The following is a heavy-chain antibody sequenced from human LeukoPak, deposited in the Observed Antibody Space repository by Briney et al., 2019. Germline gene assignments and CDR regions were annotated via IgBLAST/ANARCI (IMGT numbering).Heavy chain of an antibody. CDR3: ARNFDY. J-gene: IGHJ4*02. CDR2: ISAYNGNT. V-gene: IGHV1-18*01. CDR1: GYTLTSYG. Sequence: ASVKVSCKASGYTLTSYGISWVRQAPGQGLEWMGWISAYNGNTNYAQKFQGRVTITRDTSISTAYMELSSLRSEDTAVYYCARNFDYWGQGTLVTVSS.